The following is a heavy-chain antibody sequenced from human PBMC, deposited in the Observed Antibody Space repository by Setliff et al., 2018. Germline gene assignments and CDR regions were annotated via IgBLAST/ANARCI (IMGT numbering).Heavy chain of an antibody. V-gene: IGHV4-39*07. J-gene: IGHJ3*02. D-gene: IGHD2-2*01. CDR1: GGSISDNGYF. CDR2: IYFGGNT. CDR3: ARDASTSDGRNAFDI. Sequence: SETLSLTCTVPGGSISDNGYFWGWVRQPPGKGLEWIGNIYFGGNTYFNPSFKSRVTMSIDTTNSQFSLKLSSVTAADTAIYYCARDASTSDGRNAFDIWGQGTMVTVSS.